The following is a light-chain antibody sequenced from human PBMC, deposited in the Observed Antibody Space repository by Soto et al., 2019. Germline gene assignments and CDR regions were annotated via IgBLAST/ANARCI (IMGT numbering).Light chain of an antibody. J-gene: IGKJ1*01. CDR1: QSVSSN. CDR2: GAS. Sequence: EIVMTQSPATLSVSLGERATLSCRASQSVSSNLAWYQQKPGQAPRLLIYGASTRATGIPARFSGSGSGTDFTLTISSLQSEDFAVYFCQQYNNWPPRTFGQGTKVDIK. CDR3: QQYNNWPPRT. V-gene: IGKV3-15*01.